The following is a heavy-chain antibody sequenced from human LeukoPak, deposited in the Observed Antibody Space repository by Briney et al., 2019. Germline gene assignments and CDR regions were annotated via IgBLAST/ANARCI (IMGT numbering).Heavy chain of an antibody. CDR2: IWSDGNNR. CDR1: GFSFRNYG. D-gene: IGHD2-8*02. Sequence: GGSLRLSCAASGFSFRNYGMHWVRQATGKGLEWVSFIWSDGNNRFYADSVKGRFTISRDNSKNMLFLQMDTLRAEDAALYYCAKDPGASVSGFHMDVWGKGTTVIVSS. V-gene: IGHV3-30*02. CDR3: AKDPGASVSGFHMDV. J-gene: IGHJ6*03.